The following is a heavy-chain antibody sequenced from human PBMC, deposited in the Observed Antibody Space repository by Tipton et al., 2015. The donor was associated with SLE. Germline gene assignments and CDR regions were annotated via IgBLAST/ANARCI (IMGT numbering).Heavy chain of an antibody. CDR1: GGSISSGNYS. J-gene: IGHJ6*02. Sequence: TLSLTCTVSGGSISSGNYSWNWIRQPAGKGLEWIGRIYTSGSTNYNPSLKSRVTISVDTSKNHIFLKLSSVTAADTAVYYCARGSHCSGGSCSLGYYYGLDVWGQGTTVTVSS. D-gene: IGHD2-15*01. CDR2: IYTSGST. V-gene: IGHV4-61*02. CDR3: ARGSHCSGGSCSLGYYYGLDV.